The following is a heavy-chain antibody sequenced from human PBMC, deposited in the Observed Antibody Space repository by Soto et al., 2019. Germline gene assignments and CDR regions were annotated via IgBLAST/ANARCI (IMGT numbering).Heavy chain of an antibody. V-gene: IGHV4-34*01. CDR1: GGSFSGNY. D-gene: IGHD4-4*01. Sequence: SETLSLTCAVSGGSFSGNYWTWIRQPPGKGLEWIGEISHSGNTNYNPSLKSRVTISVDTSKNQFSLNLNSVTAADTADYYCARGHLPGGNSFYFDYWGQGSRVTVSS. CDR2: ISHSGNT. CDR3: ARGHLPGGNSFYFDY. J-gene: IGHJ4*02.